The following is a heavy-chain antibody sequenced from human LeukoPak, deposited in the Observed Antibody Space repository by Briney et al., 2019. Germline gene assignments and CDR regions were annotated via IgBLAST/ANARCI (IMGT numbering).Heavy chain of an antibody. Sequence: HGESLKISCKGSGYIFTSYWIGWVRQMPGKGLEWMGIIYPDDSDTRYSPSFEGQVIISVDKSISTAYLQWSSLKASDTATYYCARHGHCTNGVCYSNYYYYMDVWGKGTTVTVSS. CDR3: ARHGHCTNGVCYSNYYYYMDV. J-gene: IGHJ6*03. CDR2: IYPDDSDT. CDR1: GYIFTSYW. D-gene: IGHD2-8*01. V-gene: IGHV5-51*01.